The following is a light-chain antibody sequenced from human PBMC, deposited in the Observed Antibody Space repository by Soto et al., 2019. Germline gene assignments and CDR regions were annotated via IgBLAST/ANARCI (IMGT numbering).Light chain of an antibody. V-gene: IGKV3-20*01. CDR3: QQYGTSPRT. Sequence: ELVLTQSPGTPSLSPGERATLSCRASQSASSSYLAWYQQTPGRAPRLLIYVTSSRATGIPDRFSGSGSGTDFTLTIGRLEPEDFAVYYCQQYGTSPRTFGQGTKVDIK. CDR2: VTS. J-gene: IGKJ1*01. CDR1: QSASSSY.